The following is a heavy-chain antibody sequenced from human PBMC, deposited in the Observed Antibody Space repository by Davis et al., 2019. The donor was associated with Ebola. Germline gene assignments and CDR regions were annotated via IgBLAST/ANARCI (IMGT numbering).Heavy chain of an antibody. D-gene: IGHD5-24*01. CDR1: GFTFINYG. CDR2: ISSRATTI. J-gene: IGHJ4*02. CDR3: VKDRRDGYNPFDY. Sequence: GESLKISCVASGFTFINYGMSWVRQAPGKGLEWVSVISSRATTIYYADSVRGRFTISRDNSKNTLYLQMSSLRAEDTAVYYCVKDRRDGYNPFDYWGQGTLVTVSS. V-gene: IGHV3-23*01.